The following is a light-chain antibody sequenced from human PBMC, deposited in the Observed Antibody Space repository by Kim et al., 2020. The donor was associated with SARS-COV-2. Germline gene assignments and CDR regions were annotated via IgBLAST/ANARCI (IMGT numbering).Light chain of an antibody. CDR3: QSFDISLSGYV. V-gene: IGLV1-40*01. CDR1: SSNSGEGHD. CDR2: GNS. Sequence: VTISCAGNSSNSGEGHDVHWYQQLPETAPKLLIYGNSNRPSGVPDRFSGSESGTSASLAISGLQAEDEADYYCQSFDISLSGYVFGTGTKVTVL. J-gene: IGLJ1*01.